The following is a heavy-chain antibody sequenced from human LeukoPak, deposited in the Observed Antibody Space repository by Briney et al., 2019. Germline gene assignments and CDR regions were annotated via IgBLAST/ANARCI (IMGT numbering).Heavy chain of an antibody. CDR2: INPNSSGT. V-gene: IGHV1-2*02. CDR1: GYTFTGYY. D-gene: IGHD5-18*01. Sequence: ASVNVSCKASGYTFTGYYMHWVRQAPGQGLEWMGWINPNSSGTNYAQKFQGRVTMTRDTTISTAYMELTRLRSDDTAVYYCARVCGYHAFDIWGQGTMVTVSS. J-gene: IGHJ3*02. CDR3: ARVCGYHAFDI.